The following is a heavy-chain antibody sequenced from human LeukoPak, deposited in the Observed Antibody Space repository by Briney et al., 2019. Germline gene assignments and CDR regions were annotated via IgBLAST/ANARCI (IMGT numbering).Heavy chain of an antibody. Sequence: ASVKVSCKASGYTFTNYGVSWVRQAPGQGLEWMGRIIPLLGTANYAQKFQGSVTFTADKSTSTAYMELSSLISEDTAVYYCWKFGGYEERGDDYWGQGTLVTVSS. CDR3: WKFGGYEERGDDY. J-gene: IGHJ4*02. CDR2: IIPLLGTA. D-gene: IGHD5-12*01. CDR1: GYTFTNYG. V-gene: IGHV1-69*04.